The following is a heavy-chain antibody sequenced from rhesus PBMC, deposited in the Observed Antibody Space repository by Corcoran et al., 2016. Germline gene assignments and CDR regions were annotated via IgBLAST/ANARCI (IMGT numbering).Heavy chain of an antibody. CDR2: ISPYNGNK. CDR3: TRERTGDASFDY. V-gene: IGHV1-180*01. Sequence: QVQLGQSGPEITQPGASAKLPCKASGYSVTSYKLHGAKTALGQGLEWIGMISPYNGNKDYAENFQGRVTITLDTSTTTVYMELNSLRSEDTAMYYCTRERTGDASFDYWGQGVLVTVSS. D-gene: IGHD7-45*01. CDR1: GYSVTSYK. J-gene: IGHJ4*01.